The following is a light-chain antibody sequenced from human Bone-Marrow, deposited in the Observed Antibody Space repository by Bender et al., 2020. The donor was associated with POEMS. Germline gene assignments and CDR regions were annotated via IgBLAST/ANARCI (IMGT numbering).Light chain of an antibody. Sequence: SYELTQPPSVSVSPGQTASITCSGDNLGDEYVCWYQQKPGQSPVLIMHEDSKRPSGIPARFSGSKSGNIATLTITGTQAMDEADYYCQAWDSNIVLFGGGTKLTVL. V-gene: IGLV3-1*01. J-gene: IGLJ2*01. CDR2: EDS. CDR3: QAWDSNIVL. CDR1: NLGDEY.